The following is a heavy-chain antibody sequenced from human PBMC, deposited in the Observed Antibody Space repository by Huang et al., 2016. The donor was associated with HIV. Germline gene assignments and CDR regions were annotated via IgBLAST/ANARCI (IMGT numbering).Heavy chain of an antibody. D-gene: IGHD3-16*01. CDR3: TRLSIMTTSGGIPVQYYFDY. Sequence: EVQLVESGGGLVQPGRSLRLSCTASGFTFGDHAITLFRQAPGKGVVLCGVSRSKGYGGAAEYAASVKDRFTISRDDSKRIAYLQMSSLKTEDTAVYFCTRLSIMTTSGGIPVQYYFDYWGQGTLVSVSS. CDR2: SRSKGYGGAA. CDR1: GFTFGDHA. V-gene: IGHV3-49*03. J-gene: IGHJ4*02.